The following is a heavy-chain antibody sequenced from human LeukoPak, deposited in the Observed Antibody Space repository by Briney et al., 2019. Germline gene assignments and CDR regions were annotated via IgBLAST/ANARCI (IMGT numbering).Heavy chain of an antibody. CDR2: IYYSGST. CDR1: GGSISSSSYY. CDR3: GRDVAASVDY. Sequence: SETLSLTCTVSGGSISSSSYYWGWIRQPPGKGLEWIGSIYYSGSTYYNLSLKSRVTISVDTSKNQFSLKLSSVTAADTAVYYCGRDVAASVDYWGQGTLVTVSS. V-gene: IGHV4-39*02. D-gene: IGHD6-13*01. J-gene: IGHJ4*02.